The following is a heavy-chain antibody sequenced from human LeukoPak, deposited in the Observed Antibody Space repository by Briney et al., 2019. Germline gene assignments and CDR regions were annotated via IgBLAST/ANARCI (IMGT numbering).Heavy chain of an antibody. Sequence: PGGSLRLSCAASGFTFSSYGMHWVRQAPGKGLEWVAFIRYDGSNKYYADSVKGRFTISRDNAKNTLYLQMNSLRAEDTAVYYCARDRWFGELPPDYWGQGTLVTVSS. D-gene: IGHD3-10*01. CDR3: ARDRWFGELPPDY. CDR2: IRYDGSNK. J-gene: IGHJ4*02. CDR1: GFTFSSYG. V-gene: IGHV3-30*02.